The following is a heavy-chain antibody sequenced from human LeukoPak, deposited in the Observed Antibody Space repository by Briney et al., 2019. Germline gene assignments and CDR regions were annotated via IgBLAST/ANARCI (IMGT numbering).Heavy chain of an antibody. CDR3: ASRVGATRDY. D-gene: IGHD1-26*01. V-gene: IGHV1-69*02. CDR1: GGTFSSYT. CDR2: IIPILGIA. Sequence: GSSVKVSCKASGGTFSSYTISWGRQAPGQGREWMGRIIPILGIANYAQKFQGRVTITAATSTSTCCMAVSSLRSEHTAVYYCASRVGATRDYWGQGTLVTVSS. J-gene: IGHJ4*02.